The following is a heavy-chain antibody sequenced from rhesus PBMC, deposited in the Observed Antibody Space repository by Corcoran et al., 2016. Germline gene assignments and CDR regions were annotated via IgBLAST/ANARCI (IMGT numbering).Heavy chain of an antibody. V-gene: IGHV2-95*01. D-gene: IGHD3-40*01. Sequence: QVTLKESGPALVKPTQTLTLTCTFSGFSISTNGPGLCWTRQPPGKALEWLAGIYWNDTKYYSTSLKSRLTISKDTSKNQVLLTMTNMAPVDTATYYCARVPFLRTITGADYWGQGVLVTVSS. J-gene: IGHJ4*01. CDR2: IYWNDTK. CDR1: GFSISTNGPG. CDR3: ARVPFLRTITGADY.